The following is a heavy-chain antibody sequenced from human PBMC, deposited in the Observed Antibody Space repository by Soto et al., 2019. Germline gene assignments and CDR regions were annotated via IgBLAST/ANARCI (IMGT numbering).Heavy chain of an antibody. D-gene: IGHD3-22*01. J-gene: IGHJ3*02. CDR3: AKDTSMIVVAAFDI. Sequence: GGSLRLSCAASGFTFDDYAMHWVRQAPGKGLEWVSGISWNSGSIGYADSVKGRFTISRDNAKNSLYLQMNSLRAEDTALYYCAKDTSMIVVAAFDIWGQGTMVTFSS. CDR1: GFTFDDYA. CDR2: ISWNSGSI. V-gene: IGHV3-9*01.